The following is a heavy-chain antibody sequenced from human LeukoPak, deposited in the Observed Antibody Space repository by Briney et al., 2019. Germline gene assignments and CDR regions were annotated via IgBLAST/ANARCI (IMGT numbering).Heavy chain of an antibody. J-gene: IGHJ4*02. CDR2: VHLDGRT. Sequence: PSEALSLTCGVSGGSVINTNWWTWVRQPPGKGLEWIGEVHLDGRTNYNPSLESRLTMSVDVSENQVSLKLTSVTAADTAVYYCAREGGFYRPLDYSGQGTLVTVSS. CDR1: GGSVINTNW. D-gene: IGHD3-3*01. CDR3: AREGGFYRPLDY. V-gene: IGHV4-4*02.